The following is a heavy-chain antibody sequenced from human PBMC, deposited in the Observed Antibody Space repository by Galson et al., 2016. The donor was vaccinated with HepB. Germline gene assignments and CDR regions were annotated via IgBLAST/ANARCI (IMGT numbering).Heavy chain of an antibody. CDR1: GFTFRNYG. J-gene: IGHJ4*02. CDR3: ARDHGLDY. CDR2: IWSDDKTT. V-gene: IGHV3-33*01. Sequence: SLRLSCAASGFTFRNYGMHWVRQAPGKGLEWVAVIWSDDKTTYYADSVKGRFTISRDNSENTLYLQMNSLRAEDTAVYYCARDHGLDYWGQGTLVTVSS.